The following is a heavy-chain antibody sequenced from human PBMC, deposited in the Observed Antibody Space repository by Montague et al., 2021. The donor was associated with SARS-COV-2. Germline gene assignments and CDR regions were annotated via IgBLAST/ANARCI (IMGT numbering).Heavy chain of an antibody. Sequence: TLSLTCTVSGGSISRGSWCWSGIRPPAGKGLDWIGRSYTSGSTNYNPSLKSRVTISVYTSKNQFSLKLSSVTAADTAVYYCELILGTYYDFWSGERAIDAFDIWGQGTMVTVSS. D-gene: IGHD3-3*01. CDR3: ELILGTYYDFWSGERAIDAFDI. J-gene: IGHJ3*02. CDR2: SYTSGST. V-gene: IGHV4-61*02. CDR1: GGSISRGSWC.